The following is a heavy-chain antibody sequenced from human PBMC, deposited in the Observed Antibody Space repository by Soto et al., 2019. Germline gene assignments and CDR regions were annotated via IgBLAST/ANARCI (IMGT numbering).Heavy chain of an antibody. CDR2: IIPVFGTA. J-gene: IGHJ6*02. CDR1: GGTFSSSA. CDR3: ARARPARGKDV. D-gene: IGHD2-2*01. V-gene: IGHV1-69*06. Sequence: QVQLVQSGAEVKKPGSSVKVSCKASGGTFSSSAISWVRQAPGQGLEWMGAIIPVFGTAHYAQKFQGRVAITADKPTRTAYMELSRLRSEDTAVYYCARARPARGKDVWGQGTTVTVSS.